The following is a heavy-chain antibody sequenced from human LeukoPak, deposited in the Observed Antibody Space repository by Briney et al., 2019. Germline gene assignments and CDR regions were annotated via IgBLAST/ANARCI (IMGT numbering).Heavy chain of an antibody. CDR2: IYGGGDT. V-gene: IGHV3-53*01. Sequence: GGSPRLSCAASGFTVTDNYMNWVRQSSGKGLEWVSVIYGGGDTNYADSVKGRFTISRDNAKNTLYLQMNSLRAEDTAVYYCARDARIAAAGEDWFDPWGQGTLVTVSS. CDR1: GFTVTDNY. D-gene: IGHD6-13*01. CDR3: ARDARIAAAGEDWFDP. J-gene: IGHJ5*02.